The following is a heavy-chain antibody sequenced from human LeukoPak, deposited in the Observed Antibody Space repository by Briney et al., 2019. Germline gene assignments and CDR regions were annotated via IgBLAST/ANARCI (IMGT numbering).Heavy chain of an antibody. J-gene: IGHJ4*02. CDR2: VSNDGVYT. Sequence: PGGSLRLSCVDSGFTFRNYAMSWVRQSPGKGLEWISAVSNDGVYTFHADSVKGRLTISRDNSKNTLYLQMDSLRAEDTAIYFCAKGSSGGRPYYFDYWGQGTLVTVSS. D-gene: IGHD3-22*01. CDR3: AKGSSGGRPYYFDY. CDR1: GFTFRNYA. V-gene: IGHV3-23*01.